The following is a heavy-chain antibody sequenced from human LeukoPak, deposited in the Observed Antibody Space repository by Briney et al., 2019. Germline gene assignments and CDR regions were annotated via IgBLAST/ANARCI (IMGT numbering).Heavy chain of an antibody. Sequence: SETLSLTCTVCGGSISAYYGSWIRQSPGKGLEWFGHIYNSGSNYNPSLKRRVTISLDTSRNQFSLKLSSVTAADTAVYFCARGGGYCSGGRCFLDAFNIWGQGTMVTVSS. V-gene: IGHV4-59*01. CDR2: IYNSGS. CDR3: ARGGGYCSGGRCFLDAFNI. J-gene: IGHJ3*02. D-gene: IGHD2-15*01. CDR1: GGSISAYY.